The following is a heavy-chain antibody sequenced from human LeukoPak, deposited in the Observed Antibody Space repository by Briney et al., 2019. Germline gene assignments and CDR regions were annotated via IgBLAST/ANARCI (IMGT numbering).Heavy chain of an antibody. CDR3: AIEGYGDYGSRVFDY. V-gene: IGHV1-46*01. J-gene: IGHJ4*02. D-gene: IGHD4-17*01. CDR2: INPSGGST. Sequence: ASVKVSCKASGYTFTSYYMHWVRQAPGQGLEWMGIINPSGGSTSYAQKFQGRVTMNRDTSTSTVYMELSSLRSEDTAVYYCAIEGYGDYGSRVFDYWGQGTLVTVSS. CDR1: GYTFTSYY.